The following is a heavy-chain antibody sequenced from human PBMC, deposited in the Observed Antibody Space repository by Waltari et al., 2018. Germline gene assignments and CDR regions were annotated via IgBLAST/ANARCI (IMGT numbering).Heavy chain of an antibody. CDR3: ATDSGPYYYDSSGLNAFDI. D-gene: IGHD3-22*01. CDR2: FDPEDGET. V-gene: IGHV1-24*01. J-gene: IGHJ3*02. Sequence: QVQLVQSGAEVKKPGASVKVSCKVSGYTLPELSMHWVRQAPGKGLEWMGGFDPEDGETIYAQKFQGRVTMTEDTSTDTAYMELSSLRSEDTAVYYCATDSGPYYYDSSGLNAFDIWGQGTMVTVSS. CDR1: GYTLPELS.